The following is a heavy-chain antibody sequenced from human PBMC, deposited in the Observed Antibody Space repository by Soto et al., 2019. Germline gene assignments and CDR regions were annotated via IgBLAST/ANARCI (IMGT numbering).Heavy chain of an antibody. J-gene: IGHJ3*02. CDR3: AAISDNAFDI. CDR2: IVVGSGNT. D-gene: IGHD3-3*02. CDR1: GYTFTGYY. V-gene: IGHV1-58*02. Sequence: SVKVSCKASGYTFTGYYMHWVRQAPGQGLEWIGWIVVGSGNTNYAQKFQERVTITRDMSTSTAYMELSSLRSEDTAVYYCAAISDNAFDIWGQGTMVTVSS.